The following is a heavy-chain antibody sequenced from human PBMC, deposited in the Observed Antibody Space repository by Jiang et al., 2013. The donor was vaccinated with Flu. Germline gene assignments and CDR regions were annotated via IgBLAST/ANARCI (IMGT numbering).Heavy chain of an antibody. CDR2: IYPGDSDT. CDR3: ARGPGNPTLKVLKGYPNYYGMDV. J-gene: IGHJ6*02. Sequence: GAEVKKPGESLKISCKGSGYSFTSYWIGWVRQMPGKGLEWMGIIYPGDSDTRYSPSFQGQVTISADKSISTAYLQWSSLKASDTAMYYCARGPGNPTLKVLKGYPNYYGMDVWGQGTTVTVSS. CDR1: GYSFTSYW. D-gene: IGHD3-9*01. V-gene: IGHV5-51*03.